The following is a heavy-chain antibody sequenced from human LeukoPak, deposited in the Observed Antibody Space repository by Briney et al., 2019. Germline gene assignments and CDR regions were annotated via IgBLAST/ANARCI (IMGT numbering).Heavy chain of an antibody. Sequence: PGVSLTLLCAASGFTFSSCAKSWVRGAPGEGREWVSAFCGSGGSTYYADSVKGRFTISRDNSKNTLYLQMNSLRAEDTAVYYCAKTGRIQLCLRGGLIDYWGQGTLVTVSS. CDR2: FCGSGGST. V-gene: IGHV3-23*01. D-gene: IGHD5-18*01. J-gene: IGHJ4*02. CDR3: AKTGRIQLCLRGGLIDY. CDR1: GFTFSSCA.